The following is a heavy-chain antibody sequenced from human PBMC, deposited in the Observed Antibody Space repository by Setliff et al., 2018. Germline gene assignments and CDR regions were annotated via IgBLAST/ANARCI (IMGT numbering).Heavy chain of an antibody. V-gene: IGHV1-18*04. Sequence: ASVKVSCKASGHTLSNYGISWVRQAPGQGLEWMGWVSGYNGDTKYAQKFQGRVTMTTDTSRSTAYMELRSLRSDDTAVYYCARVGQWLVQGGYFDYWGQGTLVTVSS. D-gene: IGHD6-19*01. CDR1: GHTLSNYG. CDR3: ARVGQWLVQGGYFDY. J-gene: IGHJ4*02. CDR2: VSGYNGDT.